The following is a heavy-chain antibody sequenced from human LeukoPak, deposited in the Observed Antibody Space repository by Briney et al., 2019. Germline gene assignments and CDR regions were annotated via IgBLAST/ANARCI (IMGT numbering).Heavy chain of an antibody. D-gene: IGHD3-22*01. CDR2: IYTSGST. V-gene: IGHV4-61*02. Sequence: PSETLSLTCTVSGGSISSGSYYWSWIRQPAGKGLEWIGRIYTSGSTNYNPSLKSRVTISVDTSKNQFSLKLSSVTAADTAVYYCARRPRITLKVVDWGQGTLVTVSS. J-gene: IGHJ4*02. CDR3: ARRPRITLKVVD. CDR1: GGSISSGSYY.